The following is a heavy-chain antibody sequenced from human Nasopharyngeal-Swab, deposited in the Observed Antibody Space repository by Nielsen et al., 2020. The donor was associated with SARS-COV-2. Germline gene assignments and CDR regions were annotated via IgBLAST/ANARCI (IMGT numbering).Heavy chain of an antibody. CDR2: ITWNSGNK. CDR1: GFTFENYA. D-gene: IGHD4-11*01. V-gene: IGHV3-9*01. J-gene: IGHJ4*02. CDR3: TKGRADYSNPSFDN. Sequence: SLKISCAASGFTFENYAMHWVRQPPGKGLEWVSGITWNSGNKGYAESVQGRFTISRDNARNSLYLQMNSLTTDDTALYYCTKGRADYSNPSFDNWGQGTLVTVSS.